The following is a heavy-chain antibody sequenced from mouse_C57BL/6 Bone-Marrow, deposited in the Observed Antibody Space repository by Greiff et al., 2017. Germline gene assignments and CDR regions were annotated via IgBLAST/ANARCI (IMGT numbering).Heavy chain of an antibody. CDR2: IDPEIGDT. D-gene: IGHD2-3*01. CDR3: SSFDGNYFDF. CDR1: GFNFKDDY. J-gene: IGHJ2*01. V-gene: IGHV14-4*01. Sequence: VQLQQSGPELVRPGASVKLSCTASGFNFKDDYIHWVKQRPEQGLEWIGWIDPEIGDTEYDSKFQGKATITLDTSSNTAYLQLSSLTSEDTAVYYCSSFDGNYFDFWGQGTPLTVAS.